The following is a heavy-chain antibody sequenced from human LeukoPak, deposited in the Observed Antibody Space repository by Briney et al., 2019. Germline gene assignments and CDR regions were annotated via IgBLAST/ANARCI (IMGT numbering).Heavy chain of an antibody. D-gene: IGHD3-10*01. CDR2: IRSEAYGETT. CDR1: GFTFGDHA. V-gene: IGHV3-49*04. J-gene: IGHJ6*02. Sequence: GGSLRLSCTGSGFTFGDHAMAWVRQAPGKGLKWVGFIRSEAYGETTEYAASVRDRFTISRDNSRSVAYLQMNSLKTEDTAMYYCARGPILLWLHNGMDVWGQGTTVTVSS. CDR3: ARGPILLWLHNGMDV.